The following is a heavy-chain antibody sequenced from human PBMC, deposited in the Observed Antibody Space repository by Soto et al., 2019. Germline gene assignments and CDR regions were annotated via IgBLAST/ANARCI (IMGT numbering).Heavy chain of an antibody. CDR3: ARDSHPWHLFGP. V-gene: IGHV1-18*04. Sequence: ASVKVSCKTSGYTFISYGITWVRQAPGQGLEWMGWVSGYNGNTNYAQKLQDRVTMATDTSTSTAYMELRSLRSDDTAVYYCARDSHPWHLFGPWGQGTLVTVSS. D-gene: IGHD5-12*01. CDR2: VSGYNGNT. J-gene: IGHJ5*02. CDR1: GYTFISYG.